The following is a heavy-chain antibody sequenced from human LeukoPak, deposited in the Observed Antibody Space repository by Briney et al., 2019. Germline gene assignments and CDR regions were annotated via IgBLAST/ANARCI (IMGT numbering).Heavy chain of an antibody. J-gene: IGHJ4*02. Sequence: GGSLRLSCAGSGFTFSSYAMSWVRQAPGKGLEWVSVISSTGGSTFYADSVKGRFTISRDNSKSTMFLQMNSLRAEDTAVYYCAKDLREYSSSSDYFDYWGQGTLVTVSS. CDR1: GFTFSSYA. CDR3: AKDLREYSSSSDYFDY. CDR2: ISSTGGST. V-gene: IGHV3-23*01. D-gene: IGHD6-6*01.